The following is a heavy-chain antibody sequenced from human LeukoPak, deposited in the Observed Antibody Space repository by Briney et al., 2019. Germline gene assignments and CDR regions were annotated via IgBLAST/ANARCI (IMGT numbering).Heavy chain of an antibody. J-gene: IGHJ4*02. V-gene: IGHV3-15*01. D-gene: IGHD5-24*01. CDR3: TTGPIQFWSLNVDY. CDR2: IKTKSDGETT. CDR1: GFTFSNVW. Sequence: GGSLRLSCAGSGFTFSNVWMSWVRQAPGKGLEWIGRIKTKSDGETTDYGAAVKGRVTISRDDTKNTVFLQMTGLKTEDTGIYFCTTGPIQFWSLNVDYRGQGTPVTVSS.